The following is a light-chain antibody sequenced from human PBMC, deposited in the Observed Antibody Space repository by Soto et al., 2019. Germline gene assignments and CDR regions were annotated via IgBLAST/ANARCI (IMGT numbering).Light chain of an antibody. CDR1: QSVSRNF. CDR2: GES. V-gene: IGKV3-20*01. CDR3: KPYETSNRT. J-gene: IGKJ1*01. Sequence: SVCTHSRFTLSFSPGERTTLSCRASQSVSRNFLDWYQQKPGQAPRLLIYGESSRATGIPGRFSGSGSGKDLTLTIRRMAPPDSELSHRKPYETSNRTFGQGTNV.